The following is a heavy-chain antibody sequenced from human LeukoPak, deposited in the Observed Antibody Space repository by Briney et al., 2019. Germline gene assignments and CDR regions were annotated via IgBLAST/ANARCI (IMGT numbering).Heavy chain of an antibody. V-gene: IGHV4-59*01. D-gene: IGHD3-10*01. CDR2: IYYSGST. J-gene: IGHJ2*01. Sequence: PSETLSLTCTVSGGSISSYYWSWIRQPPGKGLEWIGYIYYSGSTNYNPSLKSRVTISVDTSKNQFSLKLSSVTAADTAVYYCASTDYYGSGSYAWYFDLWGRGTLVTVSS. CDR1: GGSISSYY. CDR3: ASTDYYGSGSYAWYFDL.